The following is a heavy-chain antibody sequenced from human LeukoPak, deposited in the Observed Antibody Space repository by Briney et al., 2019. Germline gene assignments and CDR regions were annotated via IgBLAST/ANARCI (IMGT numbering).Heavy chain of an antibody. CDR1: GGSFSGYY. J-gene: IGHJ4*02. D-gene: IGHD2-8*01. CDR3: AREVENCTNGVCYLDY. CDR2: INHGGST. Sequence: SETLSLTCVVYGGSFSGYYWSWIRQPPGKGLEWIGEINHGGSTNYNPSLKSRVTISVDTSKNQFSLKLSSVTAADTAVYYCAREVENCTNGVCYLDYWGQGTLVTVSS. V-gene: IGHV4-34*01.